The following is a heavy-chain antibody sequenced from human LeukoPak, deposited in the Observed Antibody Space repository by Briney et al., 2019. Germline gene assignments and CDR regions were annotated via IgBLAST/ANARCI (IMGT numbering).Heavy chain of an antibody. V-gene: IGHV3-66*04. CDR3: TRPYYYDTSGSDY. Sequence: HSGGSLRLSCAASGFTVSSNYMSWVRQAPGKGLEWVSVIYSGGSTYYADSVKGRFTISRDDSKSIAYLQMNSLKTEDTAVYYCTRPYYYDTSGSDYWGQGTLVTVSS. J-gene: IGHJ4*02. CDR2: IYSGGST. CDR1: GFTVSSNY. D-gene: IGHD3-22*01.